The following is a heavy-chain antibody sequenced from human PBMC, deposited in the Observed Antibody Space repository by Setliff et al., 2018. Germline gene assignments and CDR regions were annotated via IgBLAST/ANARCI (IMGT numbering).Heavy chain of an antibody. D-gene: IGHD3-3*01. CDR2: IHASGSP. J-gene: IGHJ4*02. Sequence: SETLSLTCTVSGGSITSGSFYWSWIRQPAGKKLEWIGRIHASGSPDYNPSFKSRVTISRDTSTNQFSLKLGSVTAADTAVYYCANYEQRPRNLDYWGQGTLVTVSS. V-gene: IGHV4-61*02. CDR3: ANYEQRPRNLDY. CDR1: GGSITSGSFY.